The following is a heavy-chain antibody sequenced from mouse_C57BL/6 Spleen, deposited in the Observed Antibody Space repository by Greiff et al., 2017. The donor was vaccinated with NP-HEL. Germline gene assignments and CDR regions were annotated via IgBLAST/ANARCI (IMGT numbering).Heavy chain of an antibody. CDR2: ISSGGSYT. Sequence: EVKLVESGGDLVKPGGSLKLSCAASGFTFSSYGMSWVRQTPDKRLEWVATISSGGSYTYYPDSVKGRFTISRDNAKNTLYLQMSSLKSEDTAMYYCARPPLLYQHGGFFDYWGQGTTLTVSS. CDR1: GFTFSSYG. J-gene: IGHJ2*01. V-gene: IGHV5-6*01. D-gene: IGHD2-1*01. CDR3: ARPPLLYQHGGFFDY.